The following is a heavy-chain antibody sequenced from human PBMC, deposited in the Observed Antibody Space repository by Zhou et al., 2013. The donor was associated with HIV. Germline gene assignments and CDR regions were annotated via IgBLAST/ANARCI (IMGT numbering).Heavy chain of an antibody. CDR3: AKGSRGGAGGGLLDF. Sequence: EVQLLESGGGLVQPGGSLRLSCGASGFTFSNYAMNWVRQAPGKGLEWVSGMSGSGGGTYYADSVKGRFTISRDNSKKTLYLQMNSLRAEDTAVYYCAKGSRGGAGGGLLDFWGHGNPVTVSS. D-gene: IGHD3-16*01. V-gene: IGHV3-23*01. CDR2: MSGSGGGT. J-gene: IGHJ4*03. CDR1: GFTFSNYA.